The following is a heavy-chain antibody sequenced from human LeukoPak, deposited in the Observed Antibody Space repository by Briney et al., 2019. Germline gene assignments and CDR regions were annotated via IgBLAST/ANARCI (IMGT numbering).Heavy chain of an antibody. Sequence: ASVTVSCKASGYTFTGYYMHWVRQAPGQGLEWMGWINPNSGGTNYAQKFQGRVTMTRDTSISTAYMELSRLRSDDTAVYYCARGRIVVVPAAIGGWFDPWGQGTLVTVYS. CDR2: INPNSGGT. CDR1: GYTFTGYY. J-gene: IGHJ5*02. D-gene: IGHD2-2*02. CDR3: ARGRIVVVPAAIGGWFDP. V-gene: IGHV1-2*02.